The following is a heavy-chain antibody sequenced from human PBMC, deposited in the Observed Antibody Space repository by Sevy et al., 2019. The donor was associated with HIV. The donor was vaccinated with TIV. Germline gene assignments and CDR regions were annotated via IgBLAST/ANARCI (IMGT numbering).Heavy chain of an antibody. D-gene: IGHD6-19*01. CDR1: GFTFSDYY. Sequence: GGSLRLSCAASGFTFSDYYMSWIRQAPGKGLEWVSYISGSGGTIYYADSVKGRFTISRDNAKNSLYLQMNSLRAEDTAVYYCASHSKIISVAGTIYIQHWGQGTLVTVSS. CDR2: ISGSGGTI. J-gene: IGHJ1*01. V-gene: IGHV3-11*01. CDR3: ASHSKIISVAGTIYIQH.